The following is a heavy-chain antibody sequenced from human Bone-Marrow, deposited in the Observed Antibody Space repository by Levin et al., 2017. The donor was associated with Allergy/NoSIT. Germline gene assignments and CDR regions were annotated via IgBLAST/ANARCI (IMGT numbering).Heavy chain of an antibody. Sequence: SETLSLTCSISGGSLRSASDYWGWVRQSPGKGLEWIGSIYYNGNTYLSPSLTGRVTISADASKRQFSLTLASMTAADTATYYCVRRWSGNYPFDHWGQGILVIVAS. CDR1: GGSLRSASDY. V-gene: IGHV4-39*01. D-gene: IGHD3-3*01. CDR2: IYYNGNT. CDR3: VRRWSGNYPFDH. J-gene: IGHJ4*02.